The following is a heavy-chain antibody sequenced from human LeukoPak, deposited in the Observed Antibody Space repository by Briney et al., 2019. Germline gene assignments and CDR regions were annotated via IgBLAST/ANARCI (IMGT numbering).Heavy chain of an antibody. Sequence: GESLKISCKGSGYSFSSYWIVWVRQMPGKGLEWMGLIYPGDSDTRYSPSFQGQVTISADKSISTAYLQWSSLKASDTAMYYCARGNNENYYDWFDPWGQGSLVTVSS. V-gene: IGHV5-51*01. D-gene: IGHD1-26*01. CDR3: ARGNNENYYDWFDP. J-gene: IGHJ5*02. CDR1: GYSFSSYW. CDR2: IYPGDSDT.